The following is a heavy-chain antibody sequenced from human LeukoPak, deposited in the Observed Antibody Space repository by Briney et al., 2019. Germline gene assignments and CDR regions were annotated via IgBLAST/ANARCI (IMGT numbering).Heavy chain of an antibody. CDR2: LNPSGGST. CDR1: GYTVTSYY. V-gene: IGHV1-46*01. Sequence: ASVKLSCKASGYTVTSYYMHWVRQAPGQGLEWMGILNPSGGSTSYAQKFQGRATLTRATSTSTDYMELSSLRSEDTAVYYCASVYNYGMDVWGQGTTVIVSS. J-gene: IGHJ6*02. CDR3: ASVYNYGMDV.